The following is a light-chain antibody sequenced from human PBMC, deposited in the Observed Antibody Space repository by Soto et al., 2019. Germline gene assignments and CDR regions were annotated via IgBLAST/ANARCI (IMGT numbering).Light chain of an antibody. CDR1: ESVSNNY. V-gene: IGKV3-20*01. CDR3: QQYSKSPLT. J-gene: IGKJ1*01. Sequence: EIVLTHPPDTLSLSPGERATLSCRASESVSNNYLAWYQQKPGQAPRLVIYGASSRATGIPDRFSGSGSGTDFTLTISRLEPEDFAVYYCQQYSKSPLTFGQGTKVDIK. CDR2: GAS.